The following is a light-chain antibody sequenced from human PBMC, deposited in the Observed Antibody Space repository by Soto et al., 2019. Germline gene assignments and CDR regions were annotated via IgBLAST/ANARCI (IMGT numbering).Light chain of an antibody. CDR1: QSISKW. Sequence: DIQMTQSPSTLSASVGDTVTVTCRASQSISKWLAWYQQKPGKAPKLLMYDVSSLESGVPSRFSGSGSGTEFTLTISSLQSDDFATYYCQQYHSYRTFGQGTKVDIK. CDR3: QQYHSYRT. J-gene: IGKJ1*01. CDR2: DVS. V-gene: IGKV1-5*01.